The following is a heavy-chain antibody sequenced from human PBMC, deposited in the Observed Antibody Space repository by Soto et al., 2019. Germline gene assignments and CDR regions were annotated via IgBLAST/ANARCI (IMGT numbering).Heavy chain of an antibody. CDR1: GFTFSSYS. D-gene: IGHD2-2*01. V-gene: IGHV3-21*01. CDR2: ISSSSSYI. CDR3: ARVPENIVVVPAPTTPEYGMDV. J-gene: IGHJ6*02. Sequence: GGSLRLSCAASGFTFSSYSMNWVRQAPGKGLEWVSSISSSSSYIYYADSVKGRFTISRDNAKNSLYLQMNSLRAEDTAVYYCARVPENIVVVPAPTTPEYGMDVWGQGTTVTVSS.